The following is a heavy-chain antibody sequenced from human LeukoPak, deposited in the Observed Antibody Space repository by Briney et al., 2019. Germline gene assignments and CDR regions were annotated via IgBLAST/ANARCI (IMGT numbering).Heavy chain of an antibody. D-gene: IGHD3-10*01. CDR1: GGSISSYY. CDR2: IYYSGST. V-gene: IGHV4-59*01. J-gene: IGHJ6*02. CDR3: AREGIDISMVRGVITTVGMDV. Sequence: PSETLSLTCTVSGGSISSYYWSWIRQPPGKGLEWIGYIYYSGSTNYNPSLKSRVTISVDTSKNQFSLKLSSVTAADTAVYYCAREGIDISMVRGVITTVGMDVWGQGTTVIVSS.